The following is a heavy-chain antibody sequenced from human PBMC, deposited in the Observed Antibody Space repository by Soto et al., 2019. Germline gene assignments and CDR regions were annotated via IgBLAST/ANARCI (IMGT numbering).Heavy chain of an antibody. D-gene: IGHD6-13*01. V-gene: IGHV3-48*01. CDR1: GFTFSSYS. CDR3: ARTHSTSWYYFDY. Sequence: PGGSLRLSCAASGFTFSSYSMNWVRQAPGKGLEWVSYISSSSRTISYADSVKGRFTISRDNAKNSLYLQMNSLRAEDTAVFYCARTHSTSWYYFDYWGQGTQVTVSS. J-gene: IGHJ4*02. CDR2: ISSSSRTI.